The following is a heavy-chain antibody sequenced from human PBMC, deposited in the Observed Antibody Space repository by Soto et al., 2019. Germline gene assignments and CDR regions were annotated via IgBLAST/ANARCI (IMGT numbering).Heavy chain of an antibody. Sequence: QVQLVQSGAEVKKPGASVKVSCKASGYTFTSYAMHWVRQAPGQRLEWMGWINAGNGNTKYQQKSQGRVTITRDTADRTANMPPSSLRSRDTAMYYCARSIRLARAYCAQGTLGTVS. CDR1: GYTFTSYA. CDR3: ARSIRLARAY. V-gene: IGHV1-3*01. J-gene: IGHJ4*02. CDR2: INAGNGNT.